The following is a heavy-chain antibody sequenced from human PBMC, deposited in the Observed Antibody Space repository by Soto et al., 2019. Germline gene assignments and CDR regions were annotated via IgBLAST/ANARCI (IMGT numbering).Heavy chain of an antibody. CDR2: ISSSSSTI. Sequence: PGGSLRLSCAASGFIFSTYSMNWVRQGPGKGLEWVSYISSSSSTIFYTDSVKGRFTVSRDNAKNSLYLQMNSLRAEDTAVYYCAKDPAAGHDYWGQGTLVTVSS. D-gene: IGHD6-13*01. CDR3: AKDPAAGHDY. CDR1: GFIFSTYS. V-gene: IGHV3-48*01. J-gene: IGHJ4*02.